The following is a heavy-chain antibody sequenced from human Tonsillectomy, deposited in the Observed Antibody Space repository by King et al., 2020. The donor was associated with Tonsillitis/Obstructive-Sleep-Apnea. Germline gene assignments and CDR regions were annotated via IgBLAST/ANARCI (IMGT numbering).Heavy chain of an antibody. V-gene: IGHV4-34*01. CDR2: INHSGST. J-gene: IGHJ6*03. CDR1: GGSFSGYY. Sequence: VQLQLWGAGLLKPSETLSLTCAVYGGSFSGYYWSWIRQPPGKGLEWIGEINHSGSTNYNPSLKSRVTISVDTSKNQFSLKLSSVTAADTAVYYCAREPRDYDFWSGYPQGDYYMDVWGKGTTVTVSS. D-gene: IGHD3-3*01. CDR3: AREPRDYDFWSGYPQGDYYMDV.